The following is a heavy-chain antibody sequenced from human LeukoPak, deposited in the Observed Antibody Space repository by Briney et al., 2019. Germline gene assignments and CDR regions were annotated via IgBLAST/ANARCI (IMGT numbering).Heavy chain of an antibody. Sequence: SETLSLTCTVSGGSISSYYWTWIRQPPGKGLEWIGEITYSGSIYYNPSLKSRVTISVDTSKNQFSLKLNSVTAADTAVYYCARDLMTWGQGTLVTVSS. CDR2: ITYSGSI. J-gene: IGHJ4*02. V-gene: IGHV4-34*01. CDR3: ARDLMT. CDR1: GGSISSYY.